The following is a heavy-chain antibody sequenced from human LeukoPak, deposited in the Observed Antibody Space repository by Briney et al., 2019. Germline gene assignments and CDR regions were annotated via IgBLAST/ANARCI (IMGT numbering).Heavy chain of an antibody. D-gene: IGHD6-13*01. CDR3: TKGLGGSIWYYFDF. J-gene: IGHJ4*02. CDR2: INWNSDTK. V-gene: IGHV3-9*01. CDR1: GFIFDDYA. Sequence: PGRSLRLSCAASGFIFDDYAMYWVRQAPGKGLEWVSGINWNSDTKGYADSVKGRFTISRDNAKNSLYLQMNSPRAEDTALYYCTKGLGGSIWYYFDFWGQGTLVTVSS.